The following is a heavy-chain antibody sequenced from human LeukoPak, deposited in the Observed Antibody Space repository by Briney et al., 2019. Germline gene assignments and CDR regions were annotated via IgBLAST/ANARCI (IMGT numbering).Heavy chain of an antibody. CDR1: GFTFSSYW. V-gene: IGHV3-7*01. Sequence: PGGSLRLSCAASGFTFSSYWMSWVRQAPGKGLEWVANIKQDGSEKYYVDSVKGRFTISRDNAKNSLYLQMNSLRAEDTAVYYCAREGYDIVVVPAASSRYYYYYYMDVWGKGTTVTVSS. CDR2: IKQDGSEK. CDR3: AREGYDIVVVPAASSRYYYYYYMDV. J-gene: IGHJ6*03. D-gene: IGHD2-2*01.